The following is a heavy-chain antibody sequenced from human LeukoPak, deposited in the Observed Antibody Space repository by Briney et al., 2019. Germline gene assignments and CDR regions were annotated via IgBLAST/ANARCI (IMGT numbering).Heavy chain of an antibody. J-gene: IGHJ4*02. CDR1: GFTFSNFA. D-gene: IGHD6-19*01. V-gene: IGHV3-23*01. CDR3: AKMVHTEQWLVPFDY. CDR2: ISGSGGST. Sequence: GGSLRLSCAASGFTFSNFAMNWVRQAPGKGLEWVSTISGSGGSTYYADSVKGRFTISRDNSKDTLYLQMNSLRVEDTAVYYCAKMVHTEQWLVPFDYWGQGTLVTVSS.